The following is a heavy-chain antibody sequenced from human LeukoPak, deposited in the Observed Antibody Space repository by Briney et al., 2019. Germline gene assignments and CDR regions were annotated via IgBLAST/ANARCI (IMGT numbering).Heavy chain of an antibody. CDR1: GGTYSSYA. V-gene: IGHV1-69*06. CDR3: ARDIAVAGPTGANWFDP. Sequence: SVKVSCKASGGTYSSYAISWVRQAPGQGLEGMGGIIPIFGTAHYAQKFQGRVTTTADKATSTAYLEMSSLRSENTDVYYCARDIAVAGPTGANWFDPSGQGTLVTVSS. J-gene: IGHJ5*02. D-gene: IGHD6-19*01. CDR2: IIPIFGTA.